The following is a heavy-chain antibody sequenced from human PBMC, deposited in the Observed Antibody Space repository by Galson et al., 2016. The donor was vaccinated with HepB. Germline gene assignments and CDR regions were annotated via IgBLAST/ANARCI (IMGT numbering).Heavy chain of an antibody. CDR1: GDSVSSNSAA. Sequence: CAISGDSVSSNSAAWNWIRQSPSRGLEWLGRTYYRSKWYNDYAVSVKSRITINPDTSKNQFSLQLNSVTPEDTAVYYCASFVTSGYCGIDAWGQGTMVTVPS. J-gene: IGHJ3*01. CDR3: ASFVTSGYCGIDA. D-gene: IGHD6-25*01. V-gene: IGHV6-1*01. CDR2: TYYRSKWYN.